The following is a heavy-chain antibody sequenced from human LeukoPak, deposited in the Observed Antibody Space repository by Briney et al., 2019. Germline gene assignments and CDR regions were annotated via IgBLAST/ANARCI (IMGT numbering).Heavy chain of an antibody. Sequence: GGSLRLSCAASGFTFSSHWMHWVRQAPGKGLVWVSRINSDGSSTSYADSVKGRFTISRDNAKNTLYLQMNSLRAEDTAVYYCASLYSSGWPYFDYWGQGTLVTVSS. J-gene: IGHJ4*02. CDR2: INSDGSST. CDR1: GFTFSSHW. D-gene: IGHD6-19*01. V-gene: IGHV3-74*01. CDR3: ASLYSSGWPYFDY.